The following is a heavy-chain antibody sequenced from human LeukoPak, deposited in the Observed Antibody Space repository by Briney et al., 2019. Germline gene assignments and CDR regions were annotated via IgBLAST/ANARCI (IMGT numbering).Heavy chain of an antibody. CDR2: IYFSGTT. Sequence: KTSETLSHTCTVSGGSISSGSYYWGWIRQPPGKGLEWIGSIYFSGTTYYNPSLQSRVTISVDTAKNQFSLKVTSVTAADTAAYYCARDAHCTGVSCYSPYNWFDPWGQGTLVTVSS. CDR1: GGSISSGSYY. V-gene: IGHV4-39*07. D-gene: IGHD2-15*01. CDR3: ARDAHCTGVSCYSPYNWFDP. J-gene: IGHJ5*02.